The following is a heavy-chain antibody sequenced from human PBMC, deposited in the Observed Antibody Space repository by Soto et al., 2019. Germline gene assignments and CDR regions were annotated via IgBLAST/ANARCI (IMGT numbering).Heavy chain of an antibody. Sequence: PGGSLRLSCAASGFTFSSYAMSWVRQAPGKGLEWVSAISGSGGSTYYADSVKGRFTISRDNSKNTLYLQMNSLRAEDTAVYYCAEGPHYYDSSGYYFGYWGQGTLVTVSS. CDR3: AEGPHYYDSSGYYFGY. D-gene: IGHD3-22*01. CDR1: GFTFSSYA. CDR2: ISGSGGST. V-gene: IGHV3-23*01. J-gene: IGHJ4*02.